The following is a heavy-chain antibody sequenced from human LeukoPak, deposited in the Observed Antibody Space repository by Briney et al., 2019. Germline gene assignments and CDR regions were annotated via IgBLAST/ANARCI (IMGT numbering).Heavy chain of an antibody. CDR1: GFTFSSYS. CDR3: ARDLIGTSDYVWGSYHDGAFDI. J-gene: IGHJ3*02. D-gene: IGHD3-16*02. CDR2: ISSSSSYI. Sequence: PGGSLRLPCAASGFTFSSYSMNWVRQAPGKGLEWVSSISSSSSYIYYADSVKGRFTISRDNAKNSLYLQMNSLRAEDTAVYYCARDLIGTSDYVWGSYHDGAFDIWGQGTMVTVSS. V-gene: IGHV3-21*01.